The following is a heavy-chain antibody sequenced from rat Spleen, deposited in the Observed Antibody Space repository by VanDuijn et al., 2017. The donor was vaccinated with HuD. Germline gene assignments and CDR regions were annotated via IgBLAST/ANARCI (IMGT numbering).Heavy chain of an antibody. CDR2: LSYDGGIT. CDR3: TRDRYGGSAYNWFAY. Sequence: EVQLVESGGGLVQPGRSLKLSCVASGFTFSDYYTAWVRQAPTKGLEWVASLSYDGGITAYRDSVKGRFTISRDNAKSSLYLQMNSLRSEDTATYYCTRDRYGGSAYNWFAYWGQGTLVTVSS. CDR1: GFTFSDYY. D-gene: IGHD1-11*01. J-gene: IGHJ3*01. V-gene: IGHV5-20*01.